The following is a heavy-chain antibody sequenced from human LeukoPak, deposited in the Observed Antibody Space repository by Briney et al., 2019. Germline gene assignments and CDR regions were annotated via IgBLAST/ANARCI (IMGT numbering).Heavy chain of an antibody. CDR3: ASGAYYHDY. J-gene: IGHJ4*02. V-gene: IGHV3-74*03. D-gene: IGHD3-22*01. CDR2: INSDGSST. Sequence: PGGSLRLSCAASGFTFSTYWMHWVRQVPGKGLVWVSHINSDGSSTEYADPVKGRFTISRDNAKNTLYMQMNSLRAEDTAVYYCASGAYYHDYWGQGTLVTVSS. CDR1: GFTFSTYW.